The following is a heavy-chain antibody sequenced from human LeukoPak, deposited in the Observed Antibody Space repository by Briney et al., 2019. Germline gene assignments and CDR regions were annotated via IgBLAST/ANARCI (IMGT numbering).Heavy chain of an antibody. CDR3: ARGPIPATAIPEN. Sequence: GGCLRLSCAASGFTLSSYWMHWVRQAPGKGLVWVSRINSDGTSTTYADFVKGRFTISRDSAKNTLYLQMNSLRDEDTAVYYCARGPIPATAIPENWGQGTLVTVSS. CDR2: INSDGTST. D-gene: IGHD2-2*02. CDR1: GFTLSSYW. V-gene: IGHV3-74*03. J-gene: IGHJ4*02.